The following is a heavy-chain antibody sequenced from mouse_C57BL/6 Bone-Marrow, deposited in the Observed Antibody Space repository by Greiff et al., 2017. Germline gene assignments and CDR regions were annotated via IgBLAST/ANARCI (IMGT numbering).Heavy chain of an antibody. D-gene: IGHD2-3*01. CDR1: GYTFTSYW. CDR3: ARSRGYYPHFDY. CDR2: IVPNRGGT. Sequence: QVQLKQSGAELVKPGASVKLSCKASGYTFTSYWMPWVQQRPGRGLEWIGRIVPNRGGTTYNEKFKSQATLTVDKPSSTAYMQLSSLTSEDSAVYYCARSRGYYPHFDYWDRGTTLTVSA. V-gene: IGHV1-72*01. J-gene: IGHJ2*01.